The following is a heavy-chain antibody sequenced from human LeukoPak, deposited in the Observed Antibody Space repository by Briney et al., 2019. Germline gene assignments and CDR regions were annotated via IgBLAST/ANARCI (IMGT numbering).Heavy chain of an antibody. CDR1: GFTISGSA. J-gene: IGHJ4*02. CDR3: TRLRGEKASGDY. Sequence: GGSLRLSCAASGFTISGSAMHWVRQVSGKGLEWVGRIRSKTNNYATEHAVSVKGRFTISRDDSKNTVYLQMNSLKTEDTAVYYCTRLRGEKASGDYWGQGTLVTVSA. D-gene: IGHD3-10*01. V-gene: IGHV3-73*01. CDR2: IRSKTNNYAT.